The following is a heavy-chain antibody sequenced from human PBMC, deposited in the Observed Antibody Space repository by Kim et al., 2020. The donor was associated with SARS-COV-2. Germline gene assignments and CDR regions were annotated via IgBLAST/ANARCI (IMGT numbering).Heavy chain of an antibody. V-gene: IGHV4-34*01. CDR1: GGSFSGYY. J-gene: IGHJ4*02. Sequence: SETLSLTCAVYGGSFSGYYWSWIRQPPGKGLEWIGEIIHSGSTNYNPSLKSRVTISVDTSKNQFSLKLSSVTAADTAVYYCARGGYDFWSGYPPVGLGYWGQGTLVTVSS. CDR2: IIHSGST. D-gene: IGHD3-3*01. CDR3: ARGGYDFWSGYPPVGLGY.